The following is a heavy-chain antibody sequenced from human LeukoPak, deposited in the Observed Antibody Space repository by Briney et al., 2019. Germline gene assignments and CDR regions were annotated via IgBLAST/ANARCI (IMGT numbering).Heavy chain of an antibody. J-gene: IGHJ4*02. V-gene: IGHV5-51*01. CDR1: GYSFTNYW. CDR3: ARRGSFGQLAAFDY. D-gene: IGHD3-10*01. Sequence: GESLKISCEGSGYSFTNYWIDWMRQMPGKGLEWMGLIYPRDSDIRYSPSFQGQVTISVDKSINTTYLQWSSLKAPDTGMYFCARRGSFGQLAAFDYWGQGILVTVSS. CDR2: IYPRDSDI.